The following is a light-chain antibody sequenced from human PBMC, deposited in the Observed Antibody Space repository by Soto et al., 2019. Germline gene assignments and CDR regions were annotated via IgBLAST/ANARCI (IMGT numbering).Light chain of an antibody. V-gene: IGLV2-14*01. CDR3: FSFTTTSTHV. J-gene: IGLJ1*01. CDR2: EVN. Sequence: HSSLTQPASLSGSPGHSITISCTGTSRHIVGYDYVSWFQQHPGKAPTLMSSEVNNRPSGVSNRFSGSKSGNTAYPTISGLQVEDEAAYFCFSFTTTSTHVFGTGTKVTVL. CDR1: SRHIVGYDY.